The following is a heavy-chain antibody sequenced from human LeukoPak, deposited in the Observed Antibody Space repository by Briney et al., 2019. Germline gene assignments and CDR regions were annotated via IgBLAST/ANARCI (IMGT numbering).Heavy chain of an antibody. Sequence: PSETLSLTCTVSGGSISDYHWTWIRQPPGKALEYIGYIYDRGTTYYNPSLKSRVTISADTSKKQFSLNLSSVTAADTAVYYCARHVTDSSVYLYFDYWGQGTLVTVSS. CDR1: GGSISDYH. CDR2: IYDRGTT. D-gene: IGHD3-22*01. CDR3: ARHVTDSSVYLYFDY. V-gene: IGHV4-59*01. J-gene: IGHJ4*02.